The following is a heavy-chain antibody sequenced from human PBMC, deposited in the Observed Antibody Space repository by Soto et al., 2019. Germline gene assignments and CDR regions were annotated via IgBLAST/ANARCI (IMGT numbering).Heavy chain of an antibody. CDR2: IIPIFGTA. CDR3: ARDKVQVRRRWQAVAPLDY. Sequence: QVQLVQSGAEVKKPGSSVKVSCKASGGTFSSYAISWVRQAPGQGLEWMGGIIPIFGTANYAQKFQGRVTITADESTSTAYMELSSLRSEDTAVYYCARDKVQVRRRWQAVAPLDYWGQGTLVTVSS. J-gene: IGHJ4*02. D-gene: IGHD2-21*01. V-gene: IGHV1-69*01. CDR1: GGTFSSYA.